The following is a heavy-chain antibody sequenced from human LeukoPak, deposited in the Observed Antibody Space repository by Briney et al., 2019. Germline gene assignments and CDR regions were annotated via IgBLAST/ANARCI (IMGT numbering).Heavy chain of an antibody. D-gene: IGHD5-24*01. CDR3: ARSRSDGYRDVDY. Sequence: SETLSLTCAVYGGSFSGYYWSWIRQPPGKGLEWIGEINHSGSTNYNPSLKSRVTISVDTSKNQFSLKLSSVTAADTAVYYCARSRSDGYRDVDYWGQGTLVTVSS. J-gene: IGHJ4*02. V-gene: IGHV4-34*01. CDR2: INHSGST. CDR1: GGSFSGYY.